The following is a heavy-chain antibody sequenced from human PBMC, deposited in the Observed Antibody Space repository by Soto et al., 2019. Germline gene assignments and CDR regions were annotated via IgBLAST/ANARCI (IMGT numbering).Heavy chain of an antibody. V-gene: IGHV3-9*01. CDR3: AKDSVIAVAGTEYFQH. CDR2: ISWNSGSI. D-gene: IGHD6-19*01. J-gene: IGHJ1*01. Sequence: EVQLVESGGGLVQPGRSLRLSCAASGFTFDDYAMHWVRQAPGKGLEWVSGISWNSGSIGYADSVKGRFTISRDNAKNSLYLQMNSLRAEDTALYYWAKDSVIAVAGTEYFQHWGQGTLVTVSS. CDR1: GFTFDDYA.